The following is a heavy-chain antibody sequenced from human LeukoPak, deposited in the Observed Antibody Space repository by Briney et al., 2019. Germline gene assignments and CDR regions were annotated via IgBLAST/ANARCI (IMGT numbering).Heavy chain of an antibody. D-gene: IGHD6-6*01. J-gene: IGHJ6*02. V-gene: IGHV3-21*01. Sequence: GGSLRLSCAASGFTFSSYHMNWVRQAPGKGLKWVSSVSSSSTYIYYAASLKGRFTISRDNAKNSLYLQMNSLGAEDTAVYYCVRSSDHYGLDVWGQGTTVTVSS. CDR1: GFTFSSYH. CDR3: VRSSDHYGLDV. CDR2: VSSSSTYI.